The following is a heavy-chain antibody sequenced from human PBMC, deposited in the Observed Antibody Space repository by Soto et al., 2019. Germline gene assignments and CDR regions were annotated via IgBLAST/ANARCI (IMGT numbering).Heavy chain of an antibody. V-gene: IGHV4-59*08. J-gene: IGHJ6*03. CDR3: ARQGYCSSTSCLAQMKYYYYYMDV. D-gene: IGHD2-2*01. CDR1: GGSISSYY. CDR2: IYYSGST. Sequence: SETLSLTCTVSGGSISSYYWSWIRQPPGKGLEWIGYIYYSGSTNYNPSLKSRVTISVDTSKNQFSLKLSSVTAADTAVYYCARQGYCSSTSCLAQMKYYYYYMDVWGKGTTVTVSS.